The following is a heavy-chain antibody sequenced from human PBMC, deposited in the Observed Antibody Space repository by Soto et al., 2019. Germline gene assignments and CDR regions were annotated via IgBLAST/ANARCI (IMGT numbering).Heavy chain of an antibody. D-gene: IGHD6-19*01. V-gene: IGHV3-30*18. J-gene: IGHJ4*02. CDR1: GFTFSSYG. Sequence: GGSLRLSCAASGFTFSSYGMHWVRQAPGKGLEWVAVISYDGSNKYYADSVKGRFTISRDNSKNTLYLQMNSLRAEDTAVYYCAKDGLLEFGSRFLRGWSTLWGQGTLVTVSS. CDR3: AKDGLLEFGSRFLRGWSTL. CDR2: ISYDGSNK.